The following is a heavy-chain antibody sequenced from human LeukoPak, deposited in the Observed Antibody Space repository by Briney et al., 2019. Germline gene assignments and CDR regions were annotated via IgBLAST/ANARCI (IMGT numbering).Heavy chain of an antibody. D-gene: IGHD1-26*01. V-gene: IGHV3-21*01. CDR1: GFTFSSYS. Sequence: GGSLRLXCAASGFTFSSYSMNWVRQAPGKGLEWVSSISSSSSYIYYADSVKGRFTISRDNAKNSLYLQMNSLRAEDTAVYYCARDPASASGSYRSVDYWGQGTLVTVSS. CDR2: ISSSSSYI. J-gene: IGHJ4*02. CDR3: ARDPASASGSYRSVDY.